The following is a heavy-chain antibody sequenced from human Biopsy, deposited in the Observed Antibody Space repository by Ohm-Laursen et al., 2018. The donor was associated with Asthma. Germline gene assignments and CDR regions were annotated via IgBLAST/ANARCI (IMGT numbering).Heavy chain of an antibody. CDR2: ISVYNGNT. CDR1: GYTFNSAG. V-gene: IGHV1-18*01. J-gene: IGHJ6*02. CDR3: ARAVDYSHYYGIDV. Sequence: ASVKVSCKASGYTFNSAGITWVRQAPGQGLEWMGWISVYNGNTKVAQKLQDRVTMITDTSTSTAYMELRSLRSDDTVVYFCARAVDYSHYYGIDVWGQGTTVTVS. D-gene: IGHD3-10*01.